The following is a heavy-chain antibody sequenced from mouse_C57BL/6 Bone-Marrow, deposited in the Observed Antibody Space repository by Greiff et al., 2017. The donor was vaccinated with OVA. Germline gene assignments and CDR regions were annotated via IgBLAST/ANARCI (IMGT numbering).Heavy chain of an antibody. Sequence: QVQLQQSGAELARPGASVKLSCKASGYTFTSYGISWVKQRTGQGLEWIGEIYPRSGNTYYNEKFKGKATLTADKSSSTAYMELRSLTSEDSAVYFCARKDLLSIRGFAYWGQGTLVTVSA. CDR1: GYTFTSYG. J-gene: IGHJ3*01. D-gene: IGHD2-1*01. V-gene: IGHV1-81*01. CDR2: IYPRSGNT. CDR3: ARKDLLSIRGFAY.